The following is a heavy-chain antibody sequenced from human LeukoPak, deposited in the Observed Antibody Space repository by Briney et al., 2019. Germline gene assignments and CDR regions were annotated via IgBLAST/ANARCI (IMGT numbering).Heavy chain of an antibody. CDR2: ISSNGGST. Sequence: PGGSLRLSCAASGFTFSSYAMHWVRQAPGKGLEYVSAISSNGGSTYYANSVKGRFTISRDNSKNTLYLQMGSLRAEDMAVYYCARDETPYYYGMDVWGQGTTVTVSS. CDR1: GFTFSSYA. D-gene: IGHD4-23*01. J-gene: IGHJ6*02. CDR3: ARDETPYYYGMDV. V-gene: IGHV3-64*01.